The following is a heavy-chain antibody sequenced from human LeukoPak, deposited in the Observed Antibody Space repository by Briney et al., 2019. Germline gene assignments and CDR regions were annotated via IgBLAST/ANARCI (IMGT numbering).Heavy chain of an antibody. D-gene: IGHD6-19*01. J-gene: IGHJ4*02. CDR2: ISSNGGST. CDR1: GFTFSSYA. CDR3: VKSIAVAGTVFDY. V-gene: IGHV3-64D*06. Sequence: GGSLRLSCSASGFTFSSYAMHWVRQAPGKGLEYVSAISSNGGSTYYADSVKGRFTISRDNSKNTLYLQMSSLRAEDTAVYYCVKSIAVAGTVFDYWGQGTLVTVSS.